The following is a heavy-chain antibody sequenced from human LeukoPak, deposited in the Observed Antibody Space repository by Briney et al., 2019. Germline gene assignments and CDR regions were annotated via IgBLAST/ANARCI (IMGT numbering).Heavy chain of an antibody. D-gene: IGHD2-15*01. CDR3: AKRYCKSATCRSDMDA. CDR2: IQSDGSKT. J-gene: IGHJ6*02. V-gene: IGHV3-30*02. CDR1: GFSFSNYG. Sequence: GGPLRLSCAASGFSFSNYGMHWVRQAPGKGLEWVALIQSDGSKTYSADSVKGRFTTSRDNPRNTLYLQMNRLRPEDTAVYCCAKRYCKSATCRSDMDAWGQGTTVTVSS.